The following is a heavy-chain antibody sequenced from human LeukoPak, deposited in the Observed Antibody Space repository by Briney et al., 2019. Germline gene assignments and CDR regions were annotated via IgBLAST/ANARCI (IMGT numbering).Heavy chain of an antibody. J-gene: IGHJ3*02. Sequence: GGSLRLSCAASGFTFSTYDMSWVRQTPGKGLDWVSAISGTHAGRQGTTYYADSVKGRFTISRDDSKNTLYLQMHSLRAEDTAIYFCAKGGYFSYDMWGQGTKVTVSP. CDR1: GFTFSTYD. CDR2: ISGTHAGRQGTT. D-gene: IGHD5-18*01. CDR3: AKGGYFSYDM. V-gene: IGHV3-23*01.